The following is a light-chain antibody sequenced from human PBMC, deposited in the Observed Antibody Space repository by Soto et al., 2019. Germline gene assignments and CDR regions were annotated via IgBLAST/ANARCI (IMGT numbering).Light chain of an antibody. Sequence: QSALTRPASVSGSPGQSITISCTGTSSDVGGYNYVSWYQQHPGKAPKLMIYDVSNRPSGVSNRFSGSKSGNTASLTISGLQAEDEADYYCSSYTSSSPLVFGGGTKLTVL. CDR1: SSDVGGYNY. CDR3: SSYTSSSPLV. J-gene: IGLJ2*01. CDR2: DVS. V-gene: IGLV2-14*01.